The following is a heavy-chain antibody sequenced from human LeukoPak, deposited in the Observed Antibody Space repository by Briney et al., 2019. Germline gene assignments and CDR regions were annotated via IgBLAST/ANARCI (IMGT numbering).Heavy chain of an antibody. D-gene: IGHD3-3*01. CDR3: ARGDFWSGDYTDAFDI. CDR2: IKQDGSEK. J-gene: IGHJ3*02. CDR1: GFTFSSYW. V-gene: IGHV3-7*04. Sequence: PGGSLRLSCAASGFTFSSYWMSWVRQAPGKGLEWVANIKQDGSEKYCVDSVKGRFTISRDNAKNSLYLQMNSLRAEDTAVYYCARGDFWSGDYTDAFDIWGQGTVATVSA.